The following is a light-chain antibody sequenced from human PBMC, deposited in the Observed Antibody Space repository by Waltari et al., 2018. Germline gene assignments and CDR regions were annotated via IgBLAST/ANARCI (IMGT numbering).Light chain of an antibody. Sequence: EIVLTQSPGTLSVSPGERVTVSCRASQTITGSWLTWYHQKPGQAPRLLIYGASNRAPGTPDRVSGSGSGTDFTLTISRLEPEESAVYYCQQYDGSVVTFGGGTKVEIK. CDR1: QTITGSW. V-gene: IGKV3-20*01. CDR2: GAS. CDR3: QQYDGSVVT. J-gene: IGKJ4*01.